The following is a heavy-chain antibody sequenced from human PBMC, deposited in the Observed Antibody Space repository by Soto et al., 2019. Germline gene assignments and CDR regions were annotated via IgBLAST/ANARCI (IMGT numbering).Heavy chain of an antibody. Sequence: EVQLVESGGGLIQPGGSLRLSCAVSGFTVRANYMSWVRQAPGKGLEWVSVIYSGGTTYYADSVKGRFIISRDISKNALYLQMNILRAEATAVYYCHGYGYWGQGPLVTVSS. CDR2: IYSGGTT. CDR3: HGYGY. D-gene: IGHD5-12*01. J-gene: IGHJ4*02. CDR1: GFTVRANY. V-gene: IGHV3-53*01.